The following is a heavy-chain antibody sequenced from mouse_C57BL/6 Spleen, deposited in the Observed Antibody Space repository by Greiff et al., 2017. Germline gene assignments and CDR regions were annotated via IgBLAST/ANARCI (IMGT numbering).Heavy chain of an antibody. CDR1: GFTFSDAW. CDR3: TRGYDYDEDWYFDV. CDR2: IRNKANNHAT. J-gene: IGHJ1*03. V-gene: IGHV6-6*01. D-gene: IGHD2-4*01. Sequence: DVMLVESGGGLVQPGGSMKLSCAASGFTFSDAWMDWVRQSPEKGLEWVAEIRNKANNHATYYAESVKGRFTISRDDSKSSVYLQMNSLRAEDTGIYYCTRGYDYDEDWYFDVWGTGTTVTVSS.